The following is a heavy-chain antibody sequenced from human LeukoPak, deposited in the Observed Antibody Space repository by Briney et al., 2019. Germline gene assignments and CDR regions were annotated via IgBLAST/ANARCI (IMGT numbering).Heavy chain of an antibody. CDR3: ARVGGVEFYFDY. CDR2: ISYDGSNK. D-gene: IGHD2-8*02. CDR1: GFTFSSYA. V-gene: IGHV3-30-3*01. Sequence: GGSLRLSCAASGFTFSSYAMHWVRQAPGKGLEWVAVISYDGSNKYYADSVKGRFTISRDNSKNTLYLQMNSLRAEDTAVYYCARVGGVEFYFDYWGQGTLVTVSS. J-gene: IGHJ4*02.